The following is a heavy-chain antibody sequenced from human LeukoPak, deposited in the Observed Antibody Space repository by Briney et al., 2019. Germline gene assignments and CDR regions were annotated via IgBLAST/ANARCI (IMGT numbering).Heavy chain of an antibody. J-gene: IGHJ4*02. CDR3: AKVDVGYYFEY. D-gene: IGHD1-26*01. CDR1: GFTFSSYA. V-gene: IGHV3-23*01. Sequence: PAGSLRLSCAASGFTFSSYAMSWVRQAPGKGLEWVSAISVSGSDTYYADPEKGRIIISRENSKNTLYMQMNSLRAEDTAIYYCAKVDVGYYFEYWGQGTLVTVSS. CDR2: ISVSGSDT.